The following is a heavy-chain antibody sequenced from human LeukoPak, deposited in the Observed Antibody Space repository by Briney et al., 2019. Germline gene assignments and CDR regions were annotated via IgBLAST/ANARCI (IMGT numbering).Heavy chain of an antibody. Sequence: GGSLRLSCAASGFTFSSYSMNWVRQAPGKGLEWVSSISSSSSYIYYADSVKGRFTISRDNSKNTLYLQMNSLRAEDTAVYYCARRVGAPYYYYYYMDVWGKGTTVTVSS. D-gene: IGHD1-26*01. CDR1: GFTFSSYS. CDR2: ISSSSSYI. J-gene: IGHJ6*03. CDR3: ARRVGAPYYYYYYMDV. V-gene: IGHV3-21*01.